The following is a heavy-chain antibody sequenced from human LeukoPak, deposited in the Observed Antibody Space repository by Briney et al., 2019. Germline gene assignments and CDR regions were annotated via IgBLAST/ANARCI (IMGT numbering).Heavy chain of an antibody. CDR3: ARVIAVAGTNWFDP. J-gene: IGHJ5*02. Sequence: SETLPLTCTVSGGSISSYYWSWIRQPPGKGLEWIGYIYYSGSTNYNPSLKSRVTISVDTSKNQFSLKLSSVTAADTAVYYCARVIAVAGTNWFDPWGQGTLVTVSS. CDR2: IYYSGST. D-gene: IGHD6-19*01. V-gene: IGHV4-59*01. CDR1: GGSISSYY.